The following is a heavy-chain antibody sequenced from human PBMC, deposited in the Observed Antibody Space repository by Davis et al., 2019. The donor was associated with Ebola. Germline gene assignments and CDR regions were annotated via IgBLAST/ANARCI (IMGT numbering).Heavy chain of an antibody. D-gene: IGHD3-3*01. J-gene: IGHJ6*04. CDR2: IKQDGSEK. V-gene: IGHV3-7*01. Sequence: PGGSLRLSCAASGFTFSSYWMSWVRQAPGKGLEWVANIKQDGSEKYYVDSVKGRFTISRDNAKNSLYLQMNSLRAEDTAVYYCARDRRYAYDFWTRNYYYYGMDVWGKGTTVTVSS. CDR3: ARDRRYAYDFWTRNYYYYGMDV. CDR1: GFTFSSYW.